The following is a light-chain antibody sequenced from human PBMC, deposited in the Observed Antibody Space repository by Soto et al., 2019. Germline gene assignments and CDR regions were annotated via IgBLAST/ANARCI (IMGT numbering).Light chain of an antibody. CDR1: QSIANY. CDR2: GAS. V-gene: IGKV1-39*01. J-gene: IGKJ1*01. Sequence: DIQMTQSPSSLSASVGDRVTITCRASQSIANYLNWYQQKPGKAPKLLIYGASSLQSGVPSRFSGSGSGTDFTLTISSLQPEXXXXXXXXXXXXTPQTFGQGTKVEIK. CDR3: XXXXXTPQT.